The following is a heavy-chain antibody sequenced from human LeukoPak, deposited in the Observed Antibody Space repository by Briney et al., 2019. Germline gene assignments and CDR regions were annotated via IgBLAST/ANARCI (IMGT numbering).Heavy chain of an antibody. CDR1: RFTFSTYW. J-gene: IGHJ4*02. CDR2: ITSRSTYI. Sequence: KSGGSLRLSCAASRFTFSTYWMNWVRQAPGKGLEWVSSITSRSTYIYYADSVKGRFTISRDNAKNSLYLQMNSLRAEDTAVYYCARDSKIQYQPKDYWGQGTLVTVSS. D-gene: IGHD2-2*01. CDR3: ARDSKIQYQPKDY. V-gene: IGHV3-21*01.